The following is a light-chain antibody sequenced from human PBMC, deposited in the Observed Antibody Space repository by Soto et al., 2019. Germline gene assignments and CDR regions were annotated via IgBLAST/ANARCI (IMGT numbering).Light chain of an antibody. CDR2: EGS. Sequence: HSVLTQPASVSGSPGQSITISCTGTSSDVGSYNLVSWYQQHPGKAPKLMIYEGSKRPSGVSNRFSGSKSGNTASLTISGLQAEDEADYYCCSYAGSSTFAYVFGTGTKVTVL. CDR1: SSDVGSYNL. J-gene: IGLJ1*01. CDR3: CSYAGSSTFAYV. V-gene: IGLV2-23*03.